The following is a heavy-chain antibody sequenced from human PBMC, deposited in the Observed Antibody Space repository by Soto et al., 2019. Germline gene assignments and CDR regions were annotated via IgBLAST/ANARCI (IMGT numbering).Heavy chain of an antibody. Sequence: SETLSLTCAVYGGSFSGYYWSWIRQPPGKGLEWIGEINHSGSTNYNPSLKSRVTISVDTSKNQFSLKLSSVTAADTAVYYCARGAGIIVVVPAATGATSYYMDVWGKGTTVTSP. CDR1: GGSFSGYY. V-gene: IGHV4-34*01. D-gene: IGHD2-2*01. CDR3: ARGAGIIVVVPAATGATSYYMDV. CDR2: INHSGST. J-gene: IGHJ6*03.